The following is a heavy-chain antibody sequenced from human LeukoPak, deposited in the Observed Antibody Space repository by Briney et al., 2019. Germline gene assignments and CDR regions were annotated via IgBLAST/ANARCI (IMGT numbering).Heavy chain of an antibody. V-gene: IGHV4-59*08. Sequence: SETLSLTCTVSGGSMNNYYWSWFRRPPGKGLEWIAYVYQTGDTRYSPSLKSRVSISLDTSKNQFSLQLRSVTATDTAVYYCARHPFSAPFDSWGQGILVTVSS. CDR2: VYQTGDT. D-gene: IGHD6-19*01. J-gene: IGHJ4*02. CDR3: ARHPFSAPFDS. CDR1: GGSMNNYY.